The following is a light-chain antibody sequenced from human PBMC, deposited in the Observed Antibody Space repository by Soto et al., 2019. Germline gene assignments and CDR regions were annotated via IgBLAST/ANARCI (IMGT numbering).Light chain of an antibody. CDR1: SSDVGNYNL. V-gene: IGLV2-23*01. CDR3: CSFALRSTLI. CDR2: EGD. Sequence: QSALTRPASVSGSPGQSITISCTGTSSDVGNYNLVSWYQQYPGKAPKLMIYEGDKRPSGVSNRFSGSKSGNTASLTISGLQAEDEADYYCCSFALRSTLIFGGGTKLTVL. J-gene: IGLJ2*01.